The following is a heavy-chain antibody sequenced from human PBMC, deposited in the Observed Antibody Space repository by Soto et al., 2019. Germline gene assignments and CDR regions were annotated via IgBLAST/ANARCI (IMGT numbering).Heavy chain of an antibody. J-gene: IGHJ4*02. V-gene: IGHV1-18*01. CDR2: ISAYNGNT. CDR1: GYTFTSYG. CDR3: ARETSIAEADY. Sequence: QVQLVQSGAEVKKPGASVKVSCKASGYTFTSYGISWVRQAPGQGLAGRGWISAYNGNTTYAQKLQVRVTITTDTSSSTAYRELRSLRSDDTAVYYCARETSIAEADYWGQGTLVTVSS. D-gene: IGHD6-6*01.